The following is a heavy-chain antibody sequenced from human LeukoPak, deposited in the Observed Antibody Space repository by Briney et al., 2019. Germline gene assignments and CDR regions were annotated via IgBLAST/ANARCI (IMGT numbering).Heavy chain of an antibody. CDR1: GFTFSSYA. J-gene: IGHJ6*02. Sequence: PGGSLRLSCAASGFTFSSYAMHWVRQAPGKGLEWVSSISSSSSYIYYADSVKGRFTISRDNAKNSLYLQMNSLRAEDTAVYYCARDRAVGSYYYYGMDVWGQGTTVTVSS. CDR2: ISSSSSYI. CDR3: ARDRAVGSYYYYGMDV. V-gene: IGHV3-21*01.